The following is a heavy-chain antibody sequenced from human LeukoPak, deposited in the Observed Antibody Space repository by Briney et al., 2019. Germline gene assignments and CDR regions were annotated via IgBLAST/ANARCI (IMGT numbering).Heavy chain of an antibody. CDR3: ARGWGKERQTPDY. D-gene: IGHD7-27*01. CDR2: IHSGGST. J-gene: IGHJ4*02. V-gene: IGHV3-66*01. Sequence: GGSLRLSCAASGFTVSSNYMSWVRQAPGKGLEWVSVIHSGGSTYYSDSVKGRFTISRDNSKNTLYLQMNSLRAEDTAVYYCARGWGKERQTPDYWGQGTLVTVPS. CDR1: GFTVSSNY.